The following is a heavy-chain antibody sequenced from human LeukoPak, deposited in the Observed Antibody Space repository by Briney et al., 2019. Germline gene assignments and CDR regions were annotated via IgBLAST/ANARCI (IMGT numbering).Heavy chain of an antibody. CDR1: GFSFSSYW. D-gene: IGHD6-13*01. J-gene: IGHJ4*02. V-gene: IGHV3-7*01. CDR2: INQDGSVT. CDR3: ARDPGSSSFDL. Sequence: GGSLRLSRTASGFSFSSYWMSGVRQTPEKGLEFVANINQDGSVTNYVDSLKGRCTISRDNAKKSLYLEIRSLRADDTALYYCARDPGSSSFDLWGQGTLVTVSS.